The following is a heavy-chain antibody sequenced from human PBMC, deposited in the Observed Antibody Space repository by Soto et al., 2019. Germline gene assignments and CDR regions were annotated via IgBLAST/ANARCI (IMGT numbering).Heavy chain of an antibody. CDR2: IYYSGYT. CDR1: GGSITGSNYY. J-gene: IGHJ4*02. Sequence: SETLSLTCTVPGGSITGSNYYWGWIRQPPGKGLEWIGSIYYSGYTYYNPSLKSRVTISVDTSKNQFSLRLGSVTAADTAVYYCARHDLTVTHVFDYWGQGTLVTVSS. D-gene: IGHD4-4*01. CDR3: ARHDLTVTHVFDY. V-gene: IGHV4-39*01.